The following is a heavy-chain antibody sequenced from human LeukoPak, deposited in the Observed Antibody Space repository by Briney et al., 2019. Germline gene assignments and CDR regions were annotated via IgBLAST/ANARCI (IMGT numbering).Heavy chain of an antibody. CDR2: IYYSGST. CDR1: GGSISSYY. D-gene: IGHD6-13*01. Sequence: PSETLPLTCTVSGGSISSYYWSWIRQPPGKGLEWIGYIYYSGSTNYNPSLKGRVTISVDTSKNQFSLKLSSVTAADTAVYYCARQTRRAAADNWFDPWGQGTLVTVSS. CDR3: ARQTRRAAADNWFDP. V-gene: IGHV4-59*08. J-gene: IGHJ5*02.